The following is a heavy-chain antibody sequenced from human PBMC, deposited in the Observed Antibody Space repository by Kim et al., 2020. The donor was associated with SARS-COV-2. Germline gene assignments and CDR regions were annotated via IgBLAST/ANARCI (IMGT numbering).Heavy chain of an antibody. Sequence: GESLKISCKGSGYSFTSYWIGWVRQMPGKGLEWMGIIYPGDSDTRYSPSFQGQVTISADKSISTAYLQWSSLKASDTAMYYCARHKVEGGYYGSGSYSALYYYYGMDVWGQGTTVTVSS. CDR3: ARHKVEGGYYGSGSYSALYYYYGMDV. CDR2: IYPGDSDT. J-gene: IGHJ6*02. CDR1: GYSFTSYW. V-gene: IGHV5-51*01. D-gene: IGHD3-10*01.